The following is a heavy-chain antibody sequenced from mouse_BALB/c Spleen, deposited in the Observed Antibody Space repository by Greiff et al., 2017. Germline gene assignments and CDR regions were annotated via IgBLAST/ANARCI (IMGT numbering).Heavy chain of an antibody. CDR1: GYTFTSYW. CDR3: TRPYDYRYYYAMDD. CDR2: IYPGNSDT. J-gene: IGHJ4*01. V-gene: IGHV1-5*01. D-gene: IGHD2-4*01. Sequence: EVKLMESGTVLARPGASVKMSCKASGYTFTSYWMHWVKQRPGQGLEWIGAIYPGNSDTSYNQKFKGKAKLTAVTSTSTAYMELSSLTNEDSAVYYCTRPYDYRYYYAMDDWGQGTSVTVSS.